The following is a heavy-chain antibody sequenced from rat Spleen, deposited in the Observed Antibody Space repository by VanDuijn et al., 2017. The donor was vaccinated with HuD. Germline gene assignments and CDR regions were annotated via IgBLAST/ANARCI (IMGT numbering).Heavy chain of an antibody. D-gene: IGHD1-11*01. V-gene: IGHV5-22*01. Sequence: EVRLVESGGGLVQPGRSLKVSCAASGFTFSDYYMAWVRQAPKKGLEWVASIIYDGSRTYYGDSVKGRFTISRDNAKSTLYLQMNSLRSEDTATYYCAKDRDGGYTFDYWGQGVMVTVSS. J-gene: IGHJ2*01. CDR1: GFTFSDYY. CDR2: IIYDGSRT. CDR3: AKDRDGGYTFDY.